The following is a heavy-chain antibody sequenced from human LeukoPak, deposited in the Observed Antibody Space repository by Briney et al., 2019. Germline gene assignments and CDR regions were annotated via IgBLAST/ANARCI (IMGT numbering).Heavy chain of an antibody. V-gene: IGHV1-24*01. CDR3: ATGLYGSGSLDY. J-gene: IGHJ4*02. CDR2: FDSEDGAI. D-gene: IGHD3-10*01. CDR1: GYTLTELA. Sequence: ASVKVSCKVSGYTLTELARHWVRQAPGKGLEWMGGFDSEDGAIIYPRKLRGRVIMTEDTSTDTAYMELSSLSSEDTAVYYCATGLYGSGSLDYWGPGTMVTVSS.